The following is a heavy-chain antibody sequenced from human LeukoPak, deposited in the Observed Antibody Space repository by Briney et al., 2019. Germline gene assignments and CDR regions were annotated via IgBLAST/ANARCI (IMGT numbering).Heavy chain of an antibody. CDR3: ARHNGDDYGDWYFDY. Sequence: KPSETLSLTCTVSGGSISSYYWSWIRQPPGRGLEWIGYINSFGSTTYNPSLKSRVAISVDTSKNQFSLSLSSVTAADTAVYYCARHNGDDYGDWYFDYWGQGTLVTVSS. J-gene: IGHJ4*02. D-gene: IGHD4-17*01. CDR2: INSFGST. CDR1: GGSISSYY. V-gene: IGHV4-4*09.